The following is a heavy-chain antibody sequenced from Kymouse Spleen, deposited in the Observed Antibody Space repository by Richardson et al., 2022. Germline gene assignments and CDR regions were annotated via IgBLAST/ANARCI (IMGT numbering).Heavy chain of an antibody. CDR2: INHSGST. Sequence: QVQLQQWGAGLLKPSETLSLTCAVYGGSFSGYYWSWIRQPPGKGLEWIGEINHSGSTNYNPSLKSRVTISVDTSKNQFSLKLSSVTAADTAVYYCASSIAARPGHFQHWGQGTLVTVSS. CDR3: ASSIAARPGHFQH. D-gene: IGHD6-6*01. CDR1: GGSFSGYY. J-gene: IGHJ1*01. V-gene: IGHV4-34*01.